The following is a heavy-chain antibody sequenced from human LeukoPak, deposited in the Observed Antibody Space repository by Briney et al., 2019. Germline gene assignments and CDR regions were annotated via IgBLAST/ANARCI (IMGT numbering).Heavy chain of an antibody. J-gene: IGHJ6*03. CDR1: GGTFSSYA. D-gene: IGHD6-6*01. Sequence: SVKVSCKASGGTFSSYAISWVRQAPGQGLEWMGGIIPIFGTANYAQKFQGRVTITTDESTSTAYMELSSLRSEDTAVYYCARAIAARGPYYYYYMDVWGKGTTVTVSS. V-gene: IGHV1-69*05. CDR2: IIPIFGTA. CDR3: ARAIAARGPYYYYYMDV.